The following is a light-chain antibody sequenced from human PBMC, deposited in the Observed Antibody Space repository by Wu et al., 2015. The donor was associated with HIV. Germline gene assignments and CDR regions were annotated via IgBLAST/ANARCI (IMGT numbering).Light chain of an antibody. Sequence: EIVLTQSPGTLSLSPGERATLSCRATQSISNSYLAWYLQKPGQGPRLLIYGASKRATGIPDRFSGRGSGTDFTLTITRLEPEDFAVYYCQQYESSITFGQGTRLDIK. V-gene: IGKV3-20*01. CDR3: QQYESSIT. CDR2: GAS. J-gene: IGKJ5*01. CDR1: QSISNSY.